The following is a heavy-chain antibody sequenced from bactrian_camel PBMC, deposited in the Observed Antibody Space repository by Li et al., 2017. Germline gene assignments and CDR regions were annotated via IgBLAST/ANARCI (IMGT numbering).Heavy chain of an antibody. J-gene: IGHJ4*01. V-gene: IGHV3S31*01. D-gene: IGHD1*01. CDR1: GFTFSSNA. Sequence: VQLVESGGGLVQPGGSLRLSCAASGFTFSSNAMAWVRQAPGKEREGVATFYTGGRSTYYADSVKGRFTISQDNAKSTLYLQIDSLRPEDTAMYFCAATGQMLSVAGCRTQGTQVTVS. CDR2: FYTGGRST.